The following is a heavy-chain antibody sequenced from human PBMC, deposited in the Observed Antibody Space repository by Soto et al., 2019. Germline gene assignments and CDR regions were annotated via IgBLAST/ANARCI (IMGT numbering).Heavy chain of an antibody. CDR2: IKQDGSEK. Sequence: GGSLRLSCAASGFTFSSYWMSWVRQAPGKGLEWVANIKQDGSEKYYVDSVKGRFTISRDNAKNSLYLQMNSLRAEDTAVYYCARAGPNYYGSGSYWFDPWGQGTLVTVSS. J-gene: IGHJ5*02. V-gene: IGHV3-7*01. D-gene: IGHD3-10*01. CDR3: ARAGPNYYGSGSYWFDP. CDR1: GFTFSSYW.